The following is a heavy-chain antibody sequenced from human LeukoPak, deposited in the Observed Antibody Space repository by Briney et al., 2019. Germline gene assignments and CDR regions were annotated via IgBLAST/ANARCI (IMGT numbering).Heavy chain of an antibody. CDR2: IKQDGSEK. Sequence: GGSLRLSCAAYQLTFSSYCMTWVRHGPGKGLEWVANIKQDGSEKYYVDSVKGRFTISRDNAKNSLYLQMNSLRAEDTAVYYCARDFLRGYYFVVHAFDIWGQGTMVTVSS. CDR1: QLTFSSYC. J-gene: IGHJ3*02. D-gene: IGHD3-22*01. CDR3: ARDFLRGYYFVVHAFDI. V-gene: IGHV3-7*03.